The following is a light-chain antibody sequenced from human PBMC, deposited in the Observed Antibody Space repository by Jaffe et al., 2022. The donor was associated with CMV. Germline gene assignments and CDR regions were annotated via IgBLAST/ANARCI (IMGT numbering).Light chain of an antibody. CDR2: GAS. J-gene: IGKJ2*01. CDR1: QSVSSSY. Sequence: EIVLTQSPGTLSLSPGERASLSCRASQSVSSSYLAWYQQKPGQAPRLLIYGASSRATGIPDRFSGSGSGTDFTLTISRLEPEDFAVYFCQQYGGSPHYTFGQGTKLDIK. CDR3: QQYGGSPHYT. V-gene: IGKV3-20*01.